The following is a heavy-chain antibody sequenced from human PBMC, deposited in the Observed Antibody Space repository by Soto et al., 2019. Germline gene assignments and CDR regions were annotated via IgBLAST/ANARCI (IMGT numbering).Heavy chain of an antibody. Sequence: SVKVSCKASGGTFSSYAISWVRQAPGQGLEWMGGIIPIFGTANYAQKFQGRVTITADESTSTAYMELSSLRSEDTAVYYCAVTAAGTGVGYYYYGMDVWGQGTTVTVSS. D-gene: IGHD6-13*01. CDR2: IIPIFGTA. CDR1: GGTFSSYA. J-gene: IGHJ6*02. CDR3: AVTAAGTGVGYYYYGMDV. V-gene: IGHV1-69*13.